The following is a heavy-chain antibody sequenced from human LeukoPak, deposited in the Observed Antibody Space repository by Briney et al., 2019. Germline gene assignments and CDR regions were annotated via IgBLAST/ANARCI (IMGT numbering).Heavy chain of an antibody. D-gene: IGHD3-22*01. Sequence: GGSLRLSCAASGFSFSNYGMHWVRQAPGKGLEWVAVISYDGSNKYYADSVKGRFTISRDNSRNTLYLQMNSLRAEDTAVYYCAKDPRTMIVVVIPYYFDYWGRGTLVTVSS. CDR1: GFSFSNYG. J-gene: IGHJ4*02. CDR2: ISYDGSNK. V-gene: IGHV3-30*18. CDR3: AKDPRTMIVVVIPYYFDY.